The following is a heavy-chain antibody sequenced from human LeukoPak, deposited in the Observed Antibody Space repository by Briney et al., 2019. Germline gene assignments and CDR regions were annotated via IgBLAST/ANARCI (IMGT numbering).Heavy chain of an antibody. V-gene: IGHV3-30*03. CDR3: ARGDCRSTSCYQLDY. CDR1: GFTFSDFA. J-gene: IGHJ4*02. D-gene: IGHD2-2*01. CDR2: ISYDGTNK. Sequence: PGGSLRLSCAPSGFTFSDFAMHWVRQAPGKGLQWVAVISYDGTNKYYADSVKGRFTISRDHSKNMLFLQMNSLRGEDTAVYYCARGDCRSTSCYQLDYWGQGALVTVSS.